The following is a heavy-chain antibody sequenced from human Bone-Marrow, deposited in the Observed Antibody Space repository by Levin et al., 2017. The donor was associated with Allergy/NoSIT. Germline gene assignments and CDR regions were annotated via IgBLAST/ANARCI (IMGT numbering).Heavy chain of an antibody. CDR2: ISKTGATI. CDR1: GFIFSSSE. CDR3: AREDGSLHLN. Sequence: GESLKISCATSGFIFSSSEMNWVRQAPGKGLEWISFISKTGATIYYADSVKGRFTISRDNAKNSLFLQMDILKAEDTAVYYCAREDGSLHLNWGQGTLVTVSS. D-gene: IGHD4-11*01. J-gene: IGHJ4*02. V-gene: IGHV3-48*03.